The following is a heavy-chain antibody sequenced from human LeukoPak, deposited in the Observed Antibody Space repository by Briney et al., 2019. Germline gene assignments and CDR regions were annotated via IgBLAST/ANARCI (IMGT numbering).Heavy chain of an antibody. D-gene: IGHD2-21*02. CDR2: IYYSGST. CDR3: ARHERVTRFDP. Sequence: PSEPLSLTCTGSGGSISSSSYYWGWIRQPPGNELQCLASIYYSGSTYYNPSLKSRVTISVDTSKTRFSLKLSSVTAADTAVYYCARHERVTRFDPWGQGTLVTVSS. J-gene: IGHJ5*02. CDR1: GGSISSSSYY. V-gene: IGHV4-39*01.